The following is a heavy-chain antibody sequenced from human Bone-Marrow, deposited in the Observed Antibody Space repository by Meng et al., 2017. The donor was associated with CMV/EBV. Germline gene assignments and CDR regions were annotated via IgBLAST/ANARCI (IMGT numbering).Heavy chain of an antibody. Sequence: GGSLRLSCIASGFTFSSYSMNWVRQAPGKGLEWVSYISSSSSTIYYADSVKGRFTISRDNAKNSLYLQMNGLRAEDTAVYYCARDMNFDWYFHPRNDYWGQGTLVTVSS. V-gene: IGHV3-48*04. CDR2: ISSSSSTI. CDR1: GFTFSSYS. D-gene: IGHD3-9*01. J-gene: IGHJ4*02. CDR3: ARDMNFDWYFHPRNDY.